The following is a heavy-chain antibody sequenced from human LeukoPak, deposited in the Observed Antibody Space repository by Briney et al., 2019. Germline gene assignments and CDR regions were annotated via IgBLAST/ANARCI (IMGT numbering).Heavy chain of an antibody. CDR3: ARAWDDSSGYYSDAYAFDI. V-gene: IGHV3-30*04. CDR2: ISYDGSNK. Sequence: GGSLRLSCAASGFTFSSYAMHWVRQAPGKGLEWVAVISYDGSNKYYADSVKGRFTISRDNAKNSLYLQMNSLRAEDTAVYYCARAWDDSSGYYSDAYAFDIWGQGTMVTVSS. CDR1: GFTFSSYA. D-gene: IGHD3-22*01. J-gene: IGHJ3*02.